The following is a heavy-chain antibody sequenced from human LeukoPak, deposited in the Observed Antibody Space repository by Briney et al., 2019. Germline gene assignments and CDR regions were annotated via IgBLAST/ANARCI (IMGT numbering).Heavy chain of an antibody. D-gene: IGHD2-2*01. CDR2: IKQDGSEK. J-gene: IGHJ4*02. V-gene: IGHV3-7*01. CDR1: GFTFSSYW. CDR3: ARGGQYAKEYYFDY. Sequence: GGSLRLSCAASGFTFSSYWMSWVRQAPGKGLEWVANIKQDGSEKYYVDSVKGRFTISRDNAKNSLYLQMNSLRAEDTAVYYCARGGQYAKEYYFDYWGQGTLVTVSS.